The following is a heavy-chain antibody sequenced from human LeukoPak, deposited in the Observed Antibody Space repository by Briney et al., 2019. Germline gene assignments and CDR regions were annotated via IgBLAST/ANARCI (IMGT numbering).Heavy chain of an antibody. CDR1: GGTFSSYA. CDR3: ARESCGSYCSAYY. V-gene: IGHV1-69*04. D-gene: IGHD1-26*01. J-gene: IGHJ4*02. Sequence: GVSVKVSCKASGGTFSSYAISWVRQAPGQGLEWMGRIIPILGIANYAQKFQGRVTITADKSTSTAYMELSSLRSEDTAVYYCARESCGSYCSAYYWGQGTLVTVSS. CDR2: IIPILGIA.